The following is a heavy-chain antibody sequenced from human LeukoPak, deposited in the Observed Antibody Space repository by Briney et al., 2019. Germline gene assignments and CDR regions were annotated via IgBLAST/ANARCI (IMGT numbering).Heavy chain of an antibody. Sequence: ASVKVSCKASGYTFTSYGISWVRQAPGQGLEWMGWISAYNGNTNYAQKLQGRVTMTTDTSTSTAYMELSSLRSEDTAVYYCARVHYYDSSGYWLDYWGQGTLVTVSS. CDR2: ISAYNGNT. J-gene: IGHJ4*02. D-gene: IGHD3-22*01. V-gene: IGHV1-18*01. CDR1: GYTFTSYG. CDR3: ARVHYYDSSGYWLDY.